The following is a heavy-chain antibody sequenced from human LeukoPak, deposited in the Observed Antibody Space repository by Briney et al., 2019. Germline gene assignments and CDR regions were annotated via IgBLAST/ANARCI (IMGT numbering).Heavy chain of an antibody. CDR1: GFTVSSNY. D-gene: IGHD4-23*01. J-gene: IGHJ4*02. Sequence: TGGSLRLSCAASGFTVSSNYMSWVRQAPGKGLEWVSVIYSGGRTYYADSVKGRFTISRDNSKNTLYLQMNSLRAEDTAVYYCARLGNSGYYFDYWGQGTLVTVSP. V-gene: IGHV3-53*01. CDR3: ARLGNSGYYFDY. CDR2: IYSGGRT.